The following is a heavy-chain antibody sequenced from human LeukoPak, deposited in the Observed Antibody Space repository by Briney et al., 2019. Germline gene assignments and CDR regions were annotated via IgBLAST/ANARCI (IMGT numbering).Heavy chain of an antibody. Sequence: PGRSLRLSCATSGFSFSSYGMHWVRQAPGKGLEWVAVIWYDGSNKYYADSVKGRFTISRDNSKNTLYLQVDSLRAEDTAVYYCARDVANVVRGYFELWGQGSLVTVSS. J-gene: IGHJ4*02. CDR3: ARDVANVVRGYFEL. D-gene: IGHD3-10*02. V-gene: IGHV3-33*01. CDR1: GFSFSSYG. CDR2: IWYDGSNK.